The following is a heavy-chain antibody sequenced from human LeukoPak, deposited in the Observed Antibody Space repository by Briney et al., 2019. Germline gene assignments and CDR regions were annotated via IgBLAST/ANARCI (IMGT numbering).Heavy chain of an antibody. Sequence: ASAKVSCKASGYTFTGYYMHWVRQAPGQGLEWMGWINPNSGGTNYAQKFQGRVTMTRDTSISTAYMELSRLRSDDTAVYYCASGRDIVGATTGAGYFDYWGQGTLVTVSS. J-gene: IGHJ4*02. CDR1: GYTFTGYY. V-gene: IGHV1-2*02. CDR2: INPNSGGT. CDR3: ASGRDIVGATTGAGYFDY. D-gene: IGHD1-26*01.